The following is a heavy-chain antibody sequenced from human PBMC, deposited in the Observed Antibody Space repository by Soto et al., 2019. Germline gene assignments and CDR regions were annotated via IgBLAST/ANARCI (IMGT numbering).Heavy chain of an antibody. CDR2: ISYDGGNE. D-gene: IGHD2-15*01. CDR3: ARGDREDIAVVIGVRPGEYGVDV. CDR1: GFTFRNYA. J-gene: IGHJ6*02. V-gene: IGHV3-30-3*01. Sequence: QVQLVESGGGVVQPGRSLRLSCAASGFTFRNYAMHCVRQAPGKGLECVAVISYDGGNEFYRDYVKGRFTISRENYDNTRNLQINSLRYEDTAVYYCARGDREDIAVVIGVRPGEYGVDVWGQGTTVTVSS.